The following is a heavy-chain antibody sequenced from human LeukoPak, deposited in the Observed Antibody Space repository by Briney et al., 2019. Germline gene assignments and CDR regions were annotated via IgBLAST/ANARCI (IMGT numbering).Heavy chain of an antibody. CDR1: GFTFSSYS. D-gene: IGHD6-13*01. CDR3: AKDYSYSSSWYYYYYYMDV. CDR2: ISSSSSYI. Sequence: GGSLRLSCAASGFTFSSYSMNWVRQAPGKGLEWVSSISSSSSYIYYADSVKGRFTISRDNAKNSLYLQMNSLRAEDTAVYYCAKDYSYSSSWYYYYYYMDVWGKGTTVTISS. J-gene: IGHJ6*03. V-gene: IGHV3-21*01.